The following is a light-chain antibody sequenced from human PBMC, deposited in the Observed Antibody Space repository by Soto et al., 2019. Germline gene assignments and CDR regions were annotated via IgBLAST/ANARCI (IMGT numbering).Light chain of an antibody. V-gene: IGKV3-11*01. CDR2: DAS. CDR1: QSVSSY. Sequence: EIVLTQSPATLSLSPGERATLSCRARQSVSSYLAWYQQKPGQAPRLLIYDASNRATGIPARFSGSGSGTDFTLTISRLEPEDFATYYCQQSYSTPITFGQGTRLEIK. CDR3: QQSYSTPIT. J-gene: IGKJ5*01.